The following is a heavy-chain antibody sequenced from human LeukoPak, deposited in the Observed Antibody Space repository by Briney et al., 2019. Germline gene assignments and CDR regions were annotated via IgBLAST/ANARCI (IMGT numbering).Heavy chain of an antibody. CDR3: ASIGDCSSTSCFPLGP. V-gene: IGHV3-21*01. Sequence: GGSLRLSCAASGFPSISYSMNWVRQAPGKGLEWVSSISSSSSYIYYADSVKGRFTISRDNAKNSLYLQMNSLRAEDTAVYYCASIGDCSSTSCFPLGPWGQGTLVTVSS. D-gene: IGHD2-2*01. CDR1: GFPSISYS. J-gene: IGHJ5*02. CDR2: ISSSSSYI.